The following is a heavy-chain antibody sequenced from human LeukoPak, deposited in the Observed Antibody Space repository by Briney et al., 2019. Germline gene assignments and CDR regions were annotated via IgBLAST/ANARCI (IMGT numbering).Heavy chain of an antibody. V-gene: IGHV3-23*01. D-gene: IGHD6-6*01. CDR2: ISESGDVT. CDR1: GFTFSSYP. J-gene: IGHJ4*02. Sequence: PGGSLRLSCVVSGFTFSSYPMSWVRQAPGKGLGWVSVISESGDVTHYADSMKGRFTISRDNTKNTLNLQMNSLRDEDTAIYYCARDSSHYLGSSDYWGQGTLVTVSS. CDR3: ARDSSHYLGSSDY.